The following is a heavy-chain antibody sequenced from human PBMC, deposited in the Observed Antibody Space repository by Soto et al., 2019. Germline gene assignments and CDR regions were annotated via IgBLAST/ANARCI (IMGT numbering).Heavy chain of an antibody. CDR2: INAGNGNT. D-gene: IGHD6-13*01. Sequence: QVHLVQSGAEMEKPGASVKVSCKASGYSFTTFAIHWVRQAPGQGLEWLGWINAGNGNTKSSQKFQGRVTLTSDPSPTTAYMELSSLTSEDTAVYFCARTGRSISEAGRYYFYYGLDVWGQGTTVTVSS. J-gene: IGHJ6*02. CDR3: ARTGRSISEAGRYYFYYGLDV. CDR1: GYSFTTFA. V-gene: IGHV1-3*01.